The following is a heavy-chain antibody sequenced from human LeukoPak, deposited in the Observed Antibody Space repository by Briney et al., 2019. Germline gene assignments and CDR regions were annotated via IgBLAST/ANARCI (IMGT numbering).Heavy chain of an antibody. CDR2: IYYSGST. CDR3: ARPSPRPLSGTYYDFWSGYYTIHPRARGDAFDI. Sequence: PSETLSLTCTVSGGSIRSSYYYWGWIRQPPGKGLEWIGSIYYSGSTYYNPSLKSRVTISVDTSKNQFSLKLSSVTAADTAVYCCARPSPRPLSGTYYDFWSGYYTIHPRARGDAFDIWGQGTMVTVSS. V-gene: IGHV4-39*01. D-gene: IGHD3-3*01. CDR1: GGSIRSSYYY. J-gene: IGHJ3*02.